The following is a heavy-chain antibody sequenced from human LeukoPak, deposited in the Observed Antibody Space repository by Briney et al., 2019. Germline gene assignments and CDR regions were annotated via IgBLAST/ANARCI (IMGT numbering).Heavy chain of an antibody. CDR2: MNPNSGDT. Sequence: ASVRVSCKASGYTFTSYEIMWVRQATGQGLEWMGWMNPNSGDTGYAQKFQGRVTMNRDTSKSTASMDLSNLRSEDTAVYYCARAPRQLSYYYGLDVWGQGTTVTVSS. CDR1: GYTFTSYE. J-gene: IGHJ6*02. V-gene: IGHV1-8*01. CDR3: ARAPRQLSYYYGLDV. D-gene: IGHD5-18*01.